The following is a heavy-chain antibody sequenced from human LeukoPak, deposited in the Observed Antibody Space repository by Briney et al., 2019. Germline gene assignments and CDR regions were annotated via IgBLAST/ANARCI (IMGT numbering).Heavy chain of an antibody. CDR2: INSDGSST. CDR3: ARDSSDILWFGELFT. D-gene: IGHD3-10*01. J-gene: IGHJ4*02. Sequence: AGGSLRLSCAASGFTFSSYWMHWVRQAPGKGLVWVSRINSDGSSTSYADSVRGRFTISRDNAKNTLYLQMNSLRAEDTAVYYCARDSSDILWFGELFTGGQGTLVTVSS. CDR1: GFTFSSYW. V-gene: IGHV3-74*01.